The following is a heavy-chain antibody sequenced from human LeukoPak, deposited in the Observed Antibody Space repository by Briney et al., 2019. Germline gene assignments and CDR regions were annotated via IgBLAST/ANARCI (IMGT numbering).Heavy chain of an antibody. D-gene: IGHD6-13*01. CDR3: ARAGIAAAGTLDY. V-gene: IGHV1-69*13. CDR1: GGTFSSYA. J-gene: IGHJ4*02. CDR2: IIPIFGTT. Sequence: SVKVSCKASGGTFSSYAISWVRQAPGQGLEWMGGIIPIFGTTNYAQKFQGRVTITADESTSTAYMELSSLRSEDTAVYFCARAGIAAAGTLDYWGQGTQVTVSS.